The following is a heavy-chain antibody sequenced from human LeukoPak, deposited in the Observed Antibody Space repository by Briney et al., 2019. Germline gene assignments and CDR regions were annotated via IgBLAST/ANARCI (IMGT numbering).Heavy chain of an antibody. D-gene: IGHD3-22*01. CDR3: ASSPYDSSGYQPDAFDI. J-gene: IGHJ3*02. CDR1: GGSISSGDYY. V-gene: IGHV4-30-4*08. Sequence: NPSQTLSLTCTVSGGSISSGDYYWRWIRQPPGKGLEWIGYIYYSGSTYYNPSLKSRVTISVDTSKNQFSLKLSSVTAADTAVYYCASSPYDSSGYQPDAFDIWGQGTMVTVSS. CDR2: IYYSGST.